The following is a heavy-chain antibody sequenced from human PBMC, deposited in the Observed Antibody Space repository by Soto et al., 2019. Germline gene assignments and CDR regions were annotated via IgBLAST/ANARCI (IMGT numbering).Heavy chain of an antibody. Sequence: EVQLLESGGGLVQPGGSLRLSCEASGLTFSSYWMTWVRQAPGKGLEWVADIKPDGSEKYYVDSVEGRFTISRDNAKNSIYLEMNSLRVEDTAVYYCARSITTLGVVTISDDNWFDPWGQGTPVTVSS. V-gene: IGHV3-7*03. J-gene: IGHJ5*02. D-gene: IGHD3-3*01. CDR2: IKPDGSEK. CDR3: ARSITTLGVVTISDDNWFDP. CDR1: GLTFSSYW.